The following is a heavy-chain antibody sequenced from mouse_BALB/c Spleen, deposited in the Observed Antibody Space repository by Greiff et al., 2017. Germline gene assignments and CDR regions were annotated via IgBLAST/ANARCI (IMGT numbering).Heavy chain of an antibody. Sequence: EVKLVESGGGLVKPGGSLKLSCAASGFTFSDYYMYWVRQTPEKRLEWVATISDGGSYTYYPDSVKGRFTISRDNAKNNLYLQMSSLKSEDTAMYYCARDRDMDYWGQGTSVTVSS. CDR2: ISDGGSYT. J-gene: IGHJ4*01. CDR1: GFTFSDYY. CDR3: ARDRDMDY. V-gene: IGHV5-4*02. D-gene: IGHD3-1*01.